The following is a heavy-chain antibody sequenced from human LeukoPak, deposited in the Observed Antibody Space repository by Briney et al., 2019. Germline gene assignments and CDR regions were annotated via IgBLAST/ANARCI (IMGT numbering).Heavy chain of an antibody. CDR2: ISGSGGST. J-gene: IGHJ6*03. V-gene: IGHV3-23*01. CDR3: ARESGSQNYYYMDV. CDR1: GFTFSSYG. Sequence: QAGGSLRLSCAASGFTFSSYGMSWVRQAPGKGLEWVSAISGSGGSTYYADSVKGRFTISRDNSKNTLYLQMNSLRAEDTAVYYCARESGSQNYYYMDVWGKGTTVTVSS. D-gene: IGHD3-10*01.